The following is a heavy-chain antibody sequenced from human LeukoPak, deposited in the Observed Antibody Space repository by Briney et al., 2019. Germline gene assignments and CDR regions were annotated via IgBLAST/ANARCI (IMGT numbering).Heavy chain of an antibody. D-gene: IGHD6-19*01. CDR2: ISGSGSTI. J-gene: IGHJ4*02. V-gene: IGHV3-11*01. CDR1: GFTFSDYY. CDR3: ARDLKAVSATGD. Sequence: GGSLRLSCAASGFTFSDYYMNWIRQAPGKGLEWVSYISGSGSTIFYANSVKGRFTISRDNAKNSLYLQMNSLRAEDTAVYYCARDLKAVSATGDWGQETLVTVSS.